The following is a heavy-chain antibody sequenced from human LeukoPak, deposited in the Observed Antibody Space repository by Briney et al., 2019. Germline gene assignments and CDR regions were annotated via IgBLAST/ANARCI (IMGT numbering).Heavy chain of an antibody. D-gene: IGHD2-21*02. CDR3: ARSLRYCGSDCYFTAFDI. Sequence: GESLKISCKGSGYSFTSYWIGWVRQMPGKGLEWMAVFNPGDSETISSPSFQGQVTISADKSINTAYLQWSSLRASDTATYYCARSLRYCGSDCYFTAFDIWGQGTMVTVSS. CDR2: FNPGDSET. J-gene: IGHJ3*02. CDR1: GYSFTSYW. V-gene: IGHV5-51*01.